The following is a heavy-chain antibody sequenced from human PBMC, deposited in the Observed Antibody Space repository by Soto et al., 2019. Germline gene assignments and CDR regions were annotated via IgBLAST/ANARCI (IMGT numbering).Heavy chain of an antibody. Sequence: QVQLVESGGGVVQPGRSLRLSCAASGFTFSSYAMHWVRQAPGKGLEWVAVISYDGSNKYYADSVKGRFTISRDNSKNTLYLQMNSLRAEDTAVYYCARDPGGTDFAEGTYYFDYWGQGTPVTVSS. D-gene: IGHD3-3*01. CDR2: ISYDGSNK. V-gene: IGHV3-30-3*01. J-gene: IGHJ4*02. CDR1: GFTFSSYA. CDR3: ARDPGGTDFAEGTYYFDY.